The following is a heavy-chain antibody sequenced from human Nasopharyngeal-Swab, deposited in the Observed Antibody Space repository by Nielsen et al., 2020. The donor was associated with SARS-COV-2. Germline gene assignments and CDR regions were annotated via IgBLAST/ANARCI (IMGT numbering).Heavy chain of an antibody. V-gene: IGHV3-74*01. CDR3: ASPGITIFGVAIGNDAFDI. CDR2: INSDGSST. Sequence: GGSLRLSCAASGFTFSSYWMHWVRQAPGKGLVWVSRINSDGSSTSYADSVKGRFTISRDNSKNTLYLQMNSLRAEDTAVYYCASPGITIFGVAIGNDAFDIWGQGTMVTVSS. CDR1: GFTFSSYW. D-gene: IGHD3-3*01. J-gene: IGHJ3*02.